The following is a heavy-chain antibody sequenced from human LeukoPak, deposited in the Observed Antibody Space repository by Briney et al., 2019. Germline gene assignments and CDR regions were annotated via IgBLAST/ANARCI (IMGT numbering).Heavy chain of an antibody. CDR3: ARERRYYYDSSGYPDY. V-gene: IGHV4-59*01. CDR2: IYYSGTT. J-gene: IGHJ4*02. Sequence: PSETLSLTCTVSGGSISSYYWSWIRQPPGKGLEWIGYIYYSGTTNYNPSLKSRVTISVDTSKNQFSLKLSSVTAADTAVYYCARERRYYYDSSGYPDYWGQGTLVTVSS. CDR1: GGSISSYY. D-gene: IGHD3-22*01.